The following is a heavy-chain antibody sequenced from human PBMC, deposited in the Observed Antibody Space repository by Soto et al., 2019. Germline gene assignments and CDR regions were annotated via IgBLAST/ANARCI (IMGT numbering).Heavy chain of an antibody. J-gene: IGHJ6*02. CDR2: RNTNSGNT. Sequence: QVQLVQSGAEVKKPGASVKVSCKASGYTFTSYDINWVRQATGQGLEWMGWRNTNSGNTGFAQKFQGRVTMTRNTSISTAYMELSSLRSEDTAVYYCARERTGTTSMDVWGQGTTVTVSS. CDR1: GYTFTSYD. V-gene: IGHV1-8*01. CDR3: ARERTGTTSMDV. D-gene: IGHD1-1*01.